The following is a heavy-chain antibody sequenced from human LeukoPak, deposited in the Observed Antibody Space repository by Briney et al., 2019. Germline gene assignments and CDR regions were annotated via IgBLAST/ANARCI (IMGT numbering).Heavy chain of an antibody. J-gene: IGHJ4*02. CDR2: MNPNSGNT. V-gene: IGHV1-8*01. CDR1: GYTFTSYD. Sequence: ASVKVSCKASGYTFTSYDINWVRQATGQGLEWMGWMNPNSGNTVYAQKFQGRVTITRNTSISTAYMELSSLRSEDTAVYYCARRHTYYDFWSGSYYFDYWGQGTLVTVSS. D-gene: IGHD3-3*01. CDR3: ARRHTYYDFWSGSYYFDY.